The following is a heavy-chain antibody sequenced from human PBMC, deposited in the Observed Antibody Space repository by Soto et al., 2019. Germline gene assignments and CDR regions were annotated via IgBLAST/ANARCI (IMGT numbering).Heavy chain of an antibody. CDR3: ARHDYGDSFYWYFDL. D-gene: IGHD4-17*01. CDR2: IYYSGST. J-gene: IGHJ2*01. V-gene: IGHV4-31*03. Sequence: QVQLQESGPGLVKPSQTLSLTCTVSGGSISSGGYYWSWIRQHPGKGLEWIGYIYYSGSTYYNPSLKRRVTISVDTSKIRFSLKLSSVTAAATAVYYCARHDYGDSFYWYFDLWGRGTLVTVSS. CDR1: GGSISSGGYY.